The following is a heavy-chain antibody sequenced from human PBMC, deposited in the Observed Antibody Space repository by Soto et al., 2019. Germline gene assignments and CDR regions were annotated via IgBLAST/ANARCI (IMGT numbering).Heavy chain of an antibody. CDR2: ISSSGSTI. CDR1: GFTFSDYY. CDR3: ARVRTGLDLLAWFDP. J-gene: IGHJ5*02. D-gene: IGHD3-10*01. V-gene: IGHV3-11*01. Sequence: GSLRLSCAASGFTFSDYYMSWIRQAPGKGLEWVSYISSSGSTIYYADSVKGRFTISRDNAKNSLYLQMNSLRAEDTAVYYCARVRTGLDLLAWFDPWGQGTLVTVSS.